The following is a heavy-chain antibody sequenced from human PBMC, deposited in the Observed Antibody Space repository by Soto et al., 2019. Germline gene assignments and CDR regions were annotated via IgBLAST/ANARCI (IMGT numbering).Heavy chain of an antibody. Sequence: QITLKESGPTLVKPTQTLTLTCTFSGFSLSTSGVGVGWIRQPPGKALEWLALFYWNDDKRYSPSLKSRLTITKDTSKNQVVLTMTNMDPVDTATYYCAHSGIAVAGKGSTFDYWGQGTLVTVSS. J-gene: IGHJ4*02. D-gene: IGHD6-19*01. CDR1: GFSLSTSGVG. CDR2: FYWNDDK. V-gene: IGHV2-5*01. CDR3: AHSGIAVAGKGSTFDY.